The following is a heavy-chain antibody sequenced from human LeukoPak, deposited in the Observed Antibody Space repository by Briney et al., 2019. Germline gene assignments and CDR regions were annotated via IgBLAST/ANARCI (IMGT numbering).Heavy chain of an antibody. Sequence: GASVKVSCKASGFTFTSHDYNWVRQATGQGLEWMGWMNPNSGNTGYAQKFQGRVTMTRDTSITTVYMELSSLTSEDTAVYYCAREEQLERLYYYGMDVWGQGTTVTVSS. CDR2: MNPNSGNT. V-gene: IGHV1-8*01. CDR1: GFTFTSHD. J-gene: IGHJ6*02. CDR3: AREEQLERLYYYGMDV. D-gene: IGHD1-1*01.